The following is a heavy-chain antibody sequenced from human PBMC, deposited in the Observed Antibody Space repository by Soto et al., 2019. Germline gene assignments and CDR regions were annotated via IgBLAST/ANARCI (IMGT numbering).Heavy chain of an antibody. CDR3: AKDQGSFPLFIIAPGPDSGVY. V-gene: IGHV3-23*01. Sequence: GGSLRLSCAASGFTFSSYAMSWVRQAPGKGLEWVSAISGSGGSTYYADSVKGRFTISRDNSKNTLYLQMNSLRAEDTAVYYCAKDQGSFPLFIIAPGPDSGVYWGQGTLVTVSS. J-gene: IGHJ4*02. D-gene: IGHD6-13*01. CDR2: ISGSGGST. CDR1: GFTFSSYA.